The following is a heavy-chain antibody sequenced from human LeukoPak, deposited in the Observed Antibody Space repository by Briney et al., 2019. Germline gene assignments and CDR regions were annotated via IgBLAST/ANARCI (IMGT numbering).Heavy chain of an antibody. CDR2: IIPIFGTA. CDR3: ARKGGDFWSGYYGGYYDY. J-gene: IGHJ4*02. D-gene: IGHD3-3*01. CDR1: GGTSSSYA. Sequence: ASVKVSCKASGGTSSSYAISWVRQAPGQGLEWMGGIIPIFGTANYAQKFQGRVTITADESTSTAYMELSSLRSEDTAVYYCARKGGDFWSGYYGGYYDYWGQGTLVTVSS. V-gene: IGHV1-69*13.